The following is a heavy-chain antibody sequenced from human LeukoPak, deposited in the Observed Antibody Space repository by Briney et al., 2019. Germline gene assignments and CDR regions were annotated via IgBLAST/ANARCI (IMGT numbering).Heavy chain of an antibody. CDR1: GFTFSDYY. D-gene: IGHD2-2*01. V-gene: IGHV3-11*04. CDR3: ARAQEETCSSTSCYPDAFDI. Sequence: GGSLRLSCAAPGFTFSDYYMNWIRQAPGKGLEWVSYISNSASTIYYADSVKGRFTISRDNAKNSLYLQMNSLRAEDTAVYYCARAQEETCSSTSCYPDAFDIWGQGTMVTVSS. CDR2: ISNSASTI. J-gene: IGHJ3*02.